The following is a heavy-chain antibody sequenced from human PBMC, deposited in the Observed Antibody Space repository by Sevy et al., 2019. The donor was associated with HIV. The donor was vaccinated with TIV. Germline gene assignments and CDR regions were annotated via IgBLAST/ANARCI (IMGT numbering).Heavy chain of an antibody. CDR1: GFTFDDYA. D-gene: IGHD2-15*01. Sequence: GGSLRLSCTASGFTFDDYAMSWFRQAPGKGLEWVAFITRNSYEAYGGKREYAASVKGRFTISSDDSKSIAYLQMNSLKTEDTAMYYCSRALATAVTPEYYFDYWGQGTLVTVSS. V-gene: IGHV3-49*03. J-gene: IGHJ4*02. CDR3: SRALATAVTPEYYFDY. CDR2: ITRNSYEAYGGKR.